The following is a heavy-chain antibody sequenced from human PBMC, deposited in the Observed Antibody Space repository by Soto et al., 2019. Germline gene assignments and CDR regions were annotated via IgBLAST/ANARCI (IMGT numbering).Heavy chain of an antibody. Sequence: GGSLRLSCAASGFTFSGSAMHWVRQASGKGLEWVGPIRSKANSYATAYSASVKGRFTISRDDSKNTAYLQMNSLKTEDTSVYSCTSLSPAAADAFDIWGQGTMVTVSS. CDR1: GFTFSGSA. CDR3: TSLSPAAADAFDI. V-gene: IGHV3-73*01. CDR2: IRSKANSYAT. D-gene: IGHD6-13*01. J-gene: IGHJ3*02.